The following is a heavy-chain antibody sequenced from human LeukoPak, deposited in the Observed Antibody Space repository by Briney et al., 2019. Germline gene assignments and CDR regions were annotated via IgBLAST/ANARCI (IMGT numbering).Heavy chain of an antibody. Sequence: SETLSLTCTLSGGSISSYYWSWIRQPAGKGLEWIGRIYTSGSTNYNPSLNSRVTMSVDTSKNQFSLKLSSVTAADTAVYYCARDPYCSSSSCYTNWFDPWGQGTLVTVSS. CDR1: GGSISSYY. CDR3: ARDPYCSSSSCYTNWFDP. V-gene: IGHV4-4*07. D-gene: IGHD2-2*02. J-gene: IGHJ5*02. CDR2: IYTSGST.